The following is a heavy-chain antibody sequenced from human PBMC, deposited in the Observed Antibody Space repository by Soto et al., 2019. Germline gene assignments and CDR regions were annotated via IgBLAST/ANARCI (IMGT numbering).Heavy chain of an antibody. Sequence: QVQLVQSGAEVKKPGSSVKVSCKASGGTFSSYAISWVRQAPGQGLEWMGGIIPIFGTANYAQKFQGRVTITADESTSTAYKELSSLRSEDRAVYYCARDPQMYSSSSFYYYGMDVWGQGTTVTVSS. D-gene: IGHD6-6*01. CDR1: GGTFSSYA. V-gene: IGHV1-69*12. CDR2: IIPIFGTA. J-gene: IGHJ6*02. CDR3: ARDPQMYSSSSFYYYGMDV.